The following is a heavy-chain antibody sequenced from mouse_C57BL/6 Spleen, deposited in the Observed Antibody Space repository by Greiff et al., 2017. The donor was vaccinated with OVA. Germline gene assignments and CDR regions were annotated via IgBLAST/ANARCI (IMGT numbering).Heavy chain of an antibody. V-gene: IGHV1-55*01. D-gene: IGHD1-1*01. Sequence: QVQLQQPGAELVKPGASVKMSCKASGYTFTSYWITWVKQRPGQGLEWIGDIYPGSGSTNYNEKFKSKATLTVDTSSSTAYMQLSSLTSEDSAVYYCARAGFTTVVPDYWGQGTTLTVSS. CDR3: ARAGFTTVVPDY. CDR1: GYTFTSYW. J-gene: IGHJ2*01. CDR2: IYPGSGST.